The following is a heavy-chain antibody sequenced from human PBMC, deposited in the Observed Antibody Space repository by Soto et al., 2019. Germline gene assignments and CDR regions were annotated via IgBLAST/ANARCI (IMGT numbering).Heavy chain of an antibody. V-gene: IGHV5-51*01. CDR3: ARSDFCDSY. CDR1: GYNFANSW. Sequence: PGESLKISCQGSGYNFANSWIGWVRQMPGKGLEWMGVIYPHDSDARYSQSFQGQVIISVDKSINTAYLQWSSLEASDTAMYYCARSDFCDSYWGQGTRVTVSS. J-gene: IGHJ4*02. D-gene: IGHD3-22*01. CDR2: IYPHDSDA.